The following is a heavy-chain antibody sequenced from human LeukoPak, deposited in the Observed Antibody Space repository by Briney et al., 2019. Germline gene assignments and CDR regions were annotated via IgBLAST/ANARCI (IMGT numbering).Heavy chain of an antibody. J-gene: IGHJ4*02. Sequence: ASVKVSCKASGYTFTGYYMHWVRQAPGHGLEWMGIINPSSGSTNYAQKFQGRVTMTRDTSTSTVYMELSSLRSEDTAVYYCARDPVGVDSSSHFDYWGQGTLVTVSS. D-gene: IGHD6-13*01. V-gene: IGHV1-46*01. CDR2: INPSSGST. CDR1: GYTFTGYY. CDR3: ARDPVGVDSSSHFDY.